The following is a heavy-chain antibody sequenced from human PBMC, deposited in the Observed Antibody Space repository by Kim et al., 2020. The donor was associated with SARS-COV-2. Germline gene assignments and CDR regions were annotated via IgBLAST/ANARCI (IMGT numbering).Heavy chain of an antibody. CDR2: ILSGGGSK. CDR1: GYAFGGLS. V-gene: IGHV3-23*01. Sequence: GGSLRLSCKGSGYAFGGLSMAWVRQPPGKGLECVSSILSGGGSKYYADSVKGRFTISRDNVKNELYLQMDDVRAEDTALYYCARDNVRDGYWYLDVWGRGALVTVSS. D-gene: IGHD3-10*02. J-gene: IGHJ2*01. CDR3: ARDNVRDGYWYLDV.